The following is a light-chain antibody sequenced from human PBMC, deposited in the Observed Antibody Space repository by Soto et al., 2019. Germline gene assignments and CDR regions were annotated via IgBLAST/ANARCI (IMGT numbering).Light chain of an antibody. J-gene: IGKJ1*01. V-gene: IGKV1-5*03. CDR3: QHYNSYSEA. CDR1: QTISSW. Sequence: DIQMTQSPSTLSGSVGDRVTITCRASQTISSWLAWYQQKPGKAPKLLIYKASTLKSGVPSRFTGRGSGTEFTLTISTLQPDDLPTYYCQHYNSYSEAFGQGTKVDI. CDR2: KAS.